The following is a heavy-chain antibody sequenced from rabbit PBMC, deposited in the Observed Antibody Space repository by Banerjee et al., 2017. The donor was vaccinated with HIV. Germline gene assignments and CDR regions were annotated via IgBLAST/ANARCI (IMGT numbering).Heavy chain of an antibody. CDR2: IYTGNNYT. D-gene: IGHD8-1*01. CDR1: GFTLSSSYY. CDR3: ARAAYAGGGFAWYFNL. Sequence: QSLEESGGGLVQPEGSLKLSCKASGFTLSSSYYMCWVRQAPGKGLEWIGCIYTGNNYTWYATWAKGQFTISKTSSTTVTLQMTSLTAADTATYFCARAAYAGGGFAWYFNLWGQGTLVTVS. V-gene: IGHV1S40*01. J-gene: IGHJ4*01.